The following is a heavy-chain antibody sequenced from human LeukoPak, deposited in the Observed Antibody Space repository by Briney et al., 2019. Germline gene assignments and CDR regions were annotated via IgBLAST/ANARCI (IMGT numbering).Heavy chain of an antibody. CDR3: ARYSTYYYYMDV. D-gene: IGHD4-11*01. CDR1: GGSISSGGYY. Sequence: ASETLSLTCTVSGGSISSGGYYWSWIRQPPGKGLEWIGYIYHSGSTYYNPSLKSRVTISVDRSKNQFSLKLSSVTAADTAVYYCARYSTYYYYMDVWGKGTTVTVSS. J-gene: IGHJ6*03. CDR2: IYHSGST. V-gene: IGHV4-30-2*01.